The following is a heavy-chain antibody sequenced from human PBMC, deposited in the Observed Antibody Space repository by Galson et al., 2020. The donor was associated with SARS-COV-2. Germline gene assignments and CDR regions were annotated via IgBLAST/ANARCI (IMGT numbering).Heavy chain of an antibody. D-gene: IGHD5-18*01. Sequence: SETLSFTCTVSGGSISSYYWSWIRQPPGKGLEWIGYIYYSGSTNYNPSLKSRVTISVDTSKNQFSLKLSSVTAADTAVYYCARAGYSYYYYYMDVWGKGTTVTVSS. J-gene: IGHJ6*03. CDR1: GGSISSYY. CDR3: ARAGYSYYYYYMDV. V-gene: IGHV4-59*01. CDR2: IYYSGST.